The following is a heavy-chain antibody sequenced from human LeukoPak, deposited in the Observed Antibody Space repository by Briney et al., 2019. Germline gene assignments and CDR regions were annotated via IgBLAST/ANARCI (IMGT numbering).Heavy chain of an antibody. CDR3: ARDLVVISLYYFDY. Sequence: SETLSLTCTVSGGSISSYYWSWIRQPPGKGLEWIGYIYYSGSTNYNPSLKSRVTISVDTSKNQFSLKLSSVTAADTAVYYCARDLVVISLYYFDYWGQGTLVTVSS. CDR2: IYYSGST. D-gene: IGHD3-22*01. CDR1: GGSISSYY. V-gene: IGHV4-59*12. J-gene: IGHJ4*02.